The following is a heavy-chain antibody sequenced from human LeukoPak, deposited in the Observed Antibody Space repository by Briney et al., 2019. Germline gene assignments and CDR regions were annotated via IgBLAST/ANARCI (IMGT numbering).Heavy chain of an antibody. Sequence: PSETLSLTCTVSGGSISSYYWSWIRQPPGKGLEWIGYIYYSGSTYYNPSLKSRVTISVDTSKNQFSLKLSSVTAADTAVYYCARGLTYYDILTGYYSRIAFGIWGQGPMVTVSS. CDR1: GGSISSYY. CDR3: ARGLTYYDILTGYYSRIAFGI. V-gene: IGHV4-59*12. CDR2: IYYSGST. J-gene: IGHJ3*02. D-gene: IGHD3-9*01.